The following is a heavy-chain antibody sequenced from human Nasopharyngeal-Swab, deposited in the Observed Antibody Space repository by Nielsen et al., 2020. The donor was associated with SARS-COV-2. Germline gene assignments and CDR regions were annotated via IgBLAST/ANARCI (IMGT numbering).Heavy chain of an antibody. CDR3: ARAGGVPAAMGWFGP. D-gene: IGHD2-2*01. Sequence: WIRQPPGKGLEWIGEINHSGSTNYNPSLKSRVTISVDTSKNQFSLKLSSVTAADTAVYYCARAGGVPAAMGWFGPWGQGTLVTVSS. CDR2: INHSGST. J-gene: IGHJ5*02. V-gene: IGHV4-34*01.